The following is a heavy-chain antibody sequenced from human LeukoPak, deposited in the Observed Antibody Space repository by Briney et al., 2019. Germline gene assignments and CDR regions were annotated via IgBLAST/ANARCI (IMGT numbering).Heavy chain of an antibody. Sequence: GGSLRLSCAASGFTYRIFEMNWVRQAPGKGLEWISYISSSGTTIYYADSVKGRFTISRDNAKNSLYLQMDSLRAEDTAVYYCARETYYDFWSGYYKYFDYWGQGTLVTVSS. CDR2: ISSSGTTI. V-gene: IGHV3-48*03. J-gene: IGHJ4*02. CDR1: GFTYRIFE. CDR3: ARETYYDFWSGYYKYFDY. D-gene: IGHD3-3*01.